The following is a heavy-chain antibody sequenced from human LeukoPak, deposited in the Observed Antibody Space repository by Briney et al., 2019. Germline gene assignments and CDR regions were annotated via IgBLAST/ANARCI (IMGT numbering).Heavy chain of an antibody. V-gene: IGHV4-39*07. D-gene: IGHD1-1*01. Sequence: PSETLSLTCTVSGGSISSSSYYWGWIRQPPGKGLEWIGSIYYSGSTYYNPSLKSRVTISVDTSKNQFSLKLSSVTAADTAVYYCARDSRVRNDYWGQGTLVTVSS. CDR1: GGSISSSSYY. CDR3: ARDSRVRNDY. J-gene: IGHJ4*02. CDR2: IYYSGST.